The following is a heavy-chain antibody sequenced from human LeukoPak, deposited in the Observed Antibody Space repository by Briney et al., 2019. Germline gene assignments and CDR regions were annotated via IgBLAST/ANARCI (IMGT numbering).Heavy chain of an antibody. J-gene: IGHJ4*02. CDR2: IYSGGTT. V-gene: IGHV3-53*01. D-gene: IGHD1-26*01. CDR3: AREEALGSGGFDY. Sequence: GGSLRLSCAVSGFTVSGNYMSWVRQAPGKGLEWVSLIYSGGTTYYADSVKGRFTISRDNSKNTLYLQMNSLRAEDTAVYYCAREEALGSGGFDYWGQGTLVTVSS. CDR1: GFTVSGNY.